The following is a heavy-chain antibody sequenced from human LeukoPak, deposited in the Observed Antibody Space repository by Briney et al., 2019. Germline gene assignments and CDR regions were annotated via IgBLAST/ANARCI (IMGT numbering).Heavy chain of an antibody. J-gene: IGHJ5*02. V-gene: IGHV4-39*07. D-gene: IGHD2-2*02. Sequence: PSETLSLTCTVSGGSISSSSYYWGWIRQPPGKGLEWIGSIYYSGSTNYNPSLKSRVTISVDTSKNQFSLKLSSVTAADTAVYYCARQPGYCSTTSCYTGFDPWGQGTLVTVSS. CDR1: GGSISSSSYY. CDR2: IYYSGST. CDR3: ARQPGYCSTTSCYTGFDP.